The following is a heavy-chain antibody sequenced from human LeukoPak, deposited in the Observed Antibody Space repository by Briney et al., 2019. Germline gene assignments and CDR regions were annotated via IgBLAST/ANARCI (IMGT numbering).Heavy chain of an antibody. CDR2: ISAYNGNT. D-gene: IGHD3-9*01. CDR3: ARAPLYDILTGYYAYYFDY. Sequence: ASVKVSCKASGYTFISYGISWVRQAPGQGLEWMGWISAYNGNTNYAQKLQGRVTMTTDTSTSTAYMELRSLRSDDTAVYYCARAPLYDILTGYYAYYFDYWGQGTLVTVSS. V-gene: IGHV1-18*01. J-gene: IGHJ4*02. CDR1: GYTFISYG.